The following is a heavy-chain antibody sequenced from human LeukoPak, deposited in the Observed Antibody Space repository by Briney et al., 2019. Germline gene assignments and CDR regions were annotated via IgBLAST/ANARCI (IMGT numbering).Heavy chain of an antibody. CDR3: TRGGVDY. V-gene: IGHV3-74*01. J-gene: IGHJ4*02. Sequence: GGSLTLSCAASGFTFSSYWMHWVRQAPGKGLVWVSRINSDGTTTTYADSVKGRFTISRDNAKNTLYLQMNSLGAEDTAVYYCTRGGVDYWGQGTLVTVSS. CDR2: INSDGTTT. CDR1: GFTFSSYW.